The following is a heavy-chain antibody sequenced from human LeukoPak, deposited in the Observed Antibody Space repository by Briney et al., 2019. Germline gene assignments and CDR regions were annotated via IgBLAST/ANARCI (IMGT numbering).Heavy chain of an antibody. CDR2: IYHSGST. Sequence: PSETLSLTCAVSGGSISSGGYSWSWIRQPPGKGLEWIGYIYHSGSTYYNPSLKSRVTISVDTSKNQFSLKLSSVTAADTAVYYCARQGMATTNDAFDIWGQGTMVTVSS. J-gene: IGHJ3*02. V-gene: IGHV4-30-2*03. CDR1: GGSISSGGYS. CDR3: ARQGMATTNDAFDI. D-gene: IGHD5-24*01.